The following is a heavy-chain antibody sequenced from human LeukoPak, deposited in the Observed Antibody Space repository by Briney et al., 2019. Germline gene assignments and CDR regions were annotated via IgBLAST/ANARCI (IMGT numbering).Heavy chain of an antibody. V-gene: IGHV3-30-3*01. Sequence: PGGSLRLSCAASGFTFSSYAMHWVRQAPGKGLEWVAVISYDGSNKYYADSMKGRFTISRDNAKNSLYLQMNSLRAEDTAVYYCARERLRGVAGLGWFDPWGQGTLVTVSS. CDR1: GFTFSSYA. D-gene: IGHD3-10*01. J-gene: IGHJ5*02. CDR3: ARERLRGVAGLGWFDP. CDR2: ISYDGSNK.